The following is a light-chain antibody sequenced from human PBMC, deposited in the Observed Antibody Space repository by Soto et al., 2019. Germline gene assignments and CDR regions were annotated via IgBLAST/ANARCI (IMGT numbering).Light chain of an antibody. Sequence: QSALTQPASVSGSPGQSITISCTGTSGDIGTYNLVSWYQQHPGRAPKLIIFEGNKRPSGVSNRFSGSKSGNTASLTISGLQAEDEADYHCCSYAGSSTMICGGGTQLTVL. CDR3: CSYAGSSTMI. CDR2: EGN. CDR1: SGDIGTYNL. J-gene: IGLJ2*01. V-gene: IGLV2-23*01.